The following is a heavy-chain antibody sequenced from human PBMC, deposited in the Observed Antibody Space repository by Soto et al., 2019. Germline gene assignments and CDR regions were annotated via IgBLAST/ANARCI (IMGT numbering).Heavy chain of an antibody. V-gene: IGHV4-59*01. J-gene: IGHJ6*03. CDR3: ARAFMHSANLDYYYYYYMDV. Sequence: SETLSLTCTVSGGSISSYYWSWIRQPPGKGLEWIGYIYYSGSTNYNPSLKSRVTISVDTSKNQFSLKLSSVTAADTAVYYCARAFMHSANLDYYYYYYMDVWGKGTTVTVSS. CDR2: IYYSGST. CDR1: GGSISSYY. D-gene: IGHD6-25*01.